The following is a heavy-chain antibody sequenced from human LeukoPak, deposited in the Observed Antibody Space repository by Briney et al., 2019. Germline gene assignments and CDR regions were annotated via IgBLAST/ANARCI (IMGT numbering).Heavy chain of an antibody. V-gene: IGHV4-34*01. CDR2: LHPSGST. J-gene: IGHJ4*02. Sequence: PSETLSLTCAVYDGSLSGYYCNWVRQPPGKGLEWIGELHPSGSTSYNTSLRSRLTISVDTSKNQCSLKLTSVTAADTAMYFCVRGVDSAKLGYWGQGALVTVSS. CDR1: DGSLSGYY. D-gene: IGHD3-22*01. CDR3: VRGVDSAKLGY.